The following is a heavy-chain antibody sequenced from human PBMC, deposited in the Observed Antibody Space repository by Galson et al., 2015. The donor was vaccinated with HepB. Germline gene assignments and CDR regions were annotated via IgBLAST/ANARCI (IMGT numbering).Heavy chain of an antibody. CDR2: IRYDGSNK. D-gene: IGHD3-10*01. Sequence: SLRLSCAASGFTFSSYAMSWVRQAPGKGLEWVAFIRYDGSNKYYADSVKGRFTISRDNPKNTLYLQMNSLRDEDTAVYYCARGPPSYYYGPRSSFFGLWGRGTLVTVSS. V-gene: IGHV3-33*08. J-gene: IGHJ2*01. CDR3: ARGPPSYYYGPRSSFFGL. CDR1: GFTFSSYA.